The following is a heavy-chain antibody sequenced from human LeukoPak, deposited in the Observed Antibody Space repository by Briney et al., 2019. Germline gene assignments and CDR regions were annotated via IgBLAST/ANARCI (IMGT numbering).Heavy chain of an antibody. CDR1: GFTFSSYG. CDR2: IWYDGSNK. CDR3: AKRGTGTTGSSGWFDP. J-gene: IGHJ5*02. V-gene: IGHV3-33*06. Sequence: PGGSLRLSCAASGFTFSSYGMHWVRQAPGKGLEWVAVIWYDGSNKYYADPVKGRFTISRDNSKNTLYLQMNSLRAEDTAGYYCAKRGTGTTGSSGWFDPWGQGTLVTVSS. D-gene: IGHD1-7*01.